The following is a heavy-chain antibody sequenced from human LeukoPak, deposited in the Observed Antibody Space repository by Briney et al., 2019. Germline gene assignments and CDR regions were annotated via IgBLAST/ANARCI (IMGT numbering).Heavy chain of an antibody. D-gene: IGHD4-17*01. J-gene: IGHJ3*01. Sequence: PSETLSLTCAVYGGSFSGYYWSWIRQPPGKGLEWIGEINHSGSTNYNPSLKSRVTISVDTSKNQFSLKLSSVTAADTAVYYCAPIDHDYGDYDAFDFWGQGTMVTVSS. V-gene: IGHV4-34*01. CDR2: INHSGST. CDR3: APIDHDYGDYDAFDF. CDR1: GGSFSGYY.